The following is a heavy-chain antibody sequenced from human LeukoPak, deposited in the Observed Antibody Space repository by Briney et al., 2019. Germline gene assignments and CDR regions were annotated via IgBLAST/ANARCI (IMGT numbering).Heavy chain of an antibody. CDR2: INPHNGDT. V-gene: IGHV1-2*02. CDR3: ARGGSGSYFLYFDY. CDR1: GYTFTDYY. Sequence: ASVKVSCKASGYTFTDYYMHWVRQAPGQGLEWMGWINPHNGDTNYAQKFQGRGTMTTDTSRSTPYMELSGLRSDATAVYYCARGGSGSYFLYFDYWGQGTLVTVSS. J-gene: IGHJ4*02. D-gene: IGHD3-10*01.